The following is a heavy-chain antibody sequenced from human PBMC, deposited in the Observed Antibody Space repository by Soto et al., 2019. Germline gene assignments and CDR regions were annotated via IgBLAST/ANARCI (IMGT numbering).Heavy chain of an antibody. D-gene: IGHD1-26*01. CDR1: GFTFGSDA. J-gene: IGHJ6*02. CDR2: ISGSGGST. Sequence: GSLRLSCAASGFTFGSDAMNWVRQAPGKGLEWVSAISGSGGSTYYADSVKGRFTISRDNSNSALYVQMNSLTGEDTAVYYCARTRSAWSDFHYYSLDVWGQGTTVTVSS. CDR3: ARTRSAWSDFHYYSLDV. V-gene: IGHV3-23*01.